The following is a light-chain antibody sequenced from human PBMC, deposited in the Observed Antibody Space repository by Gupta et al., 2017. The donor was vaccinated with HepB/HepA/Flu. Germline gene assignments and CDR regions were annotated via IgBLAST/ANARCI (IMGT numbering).Light chain of an antibody. CDR2: DAS. Sequence: DTQMTQSPSSLSASVGDRGTITCQASQDILNFMNWYQQKPGQAPKLLVYDASKWETGVPSRFSGSGSGTVFNFTISSLQSEDIATYYCQKYDYFLRYHFGGGTKLDIK. J-gene: IGKJ4*01. CDR3: QKYDYFLRYH. V-gene: IGKV1-33*01. CDR1: QDILNF.